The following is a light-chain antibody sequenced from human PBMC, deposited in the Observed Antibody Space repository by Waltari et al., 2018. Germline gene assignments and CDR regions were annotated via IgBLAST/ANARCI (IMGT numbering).Light chain of an antibody. CDR3: QQYNSYSLLT. CDR2: KAS. CDR1: QSISNW. V-gene: IGKV1-5*03. Sequence: DIQMTQSPPTLSASVGDRFTITCRASQSISNWLAWYQQKPGKAPKLLIDKASTLESGVPSRFSGSGSGTEFTLTISSLQPDDFATYYCQQYNSYSLLTFGGGTKVEIK. J-gene: IGKJ4*01.